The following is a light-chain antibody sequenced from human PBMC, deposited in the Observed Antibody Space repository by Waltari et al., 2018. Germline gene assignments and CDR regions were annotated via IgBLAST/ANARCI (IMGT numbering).Light chain of an antibody. Sequence: QVVLTQSPSASASRGASVKLTCTLSSGHSNYAIAWHQQQPGKGPRFLMKVHSGGTLFKGDGIPDRFTGSSSGSERYLAISSLQSDDEADYYCQTWGTGVHVVFGGGTKLTVL. J-gene: IGLJ2*01. CDR1: SGHSNYA. V-gene: IGLV4-69*01. CDR3: QTWGTGVHVV. CDR2: VHSGGTL.